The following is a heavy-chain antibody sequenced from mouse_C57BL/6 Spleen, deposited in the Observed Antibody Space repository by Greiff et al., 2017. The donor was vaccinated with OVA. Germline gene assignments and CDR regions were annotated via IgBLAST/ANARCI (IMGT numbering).Heavy chain of an antibody. CDR1: GYSFTGYY. Sequence: EVQLKQSGPELVKPGASVKISCKASGYSFTGYYMNWVKQSPEKSLEWIGEINPSTGGTTYNQKFKAKATLTVDKSSSTAYMQLKSLTSEDSAVYYCARGRLGRGGYYFDYWGQGTTLTVSS. J-gene: IGHJ2*01. CDR3: ARGRLGRGGYYFDY. CDR2: INPSTGGT. V-gene: IGHV1-42*01. D-gene: IGHD4-1*01.